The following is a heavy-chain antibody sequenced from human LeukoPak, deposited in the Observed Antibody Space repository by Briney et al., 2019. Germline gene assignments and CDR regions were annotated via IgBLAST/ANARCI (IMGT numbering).Heavy chain of an antibody. D-gene: IGHD6-19*01. CDR1: GFTFSSYS. Sequence: GGSLRLSCAASGFTFSSYSMNWVRQAPGKGLEWVSSIRSDSSYIYYADSVKGRFTISRDNAKNSLYLQMNSLRAEDTAVYYCAREGSSGWPYWGQGTLVTVSS. V-gene: IGHV3-21*01. CDR3: AREGSSGWPY. J-gene: IGHJ4*02. CDR2: IRSDSSYI.